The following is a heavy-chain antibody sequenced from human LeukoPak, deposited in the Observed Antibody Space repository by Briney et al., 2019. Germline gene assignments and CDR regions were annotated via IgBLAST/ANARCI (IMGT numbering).Heavy chain of an antibody. D-gene: IGHD4-23*01. J-gene: IGHJ4*02. CDR1: GGSFSGYY. CDR2: INHSGST. Sequence: PSETLSLTCAVYGGSFSGYYWSWIRQPPGKGLEWIGEINHSGSTNYNPSLKSRVTISVDTSKNRFSLKLSSVTAADTAVYYCARHSRSYYGGNSVPLDYWGQGTLVTVSS. V-gene: IGHV4-34*01. CDR3: ARHSRSYYGGNSVPLDY.